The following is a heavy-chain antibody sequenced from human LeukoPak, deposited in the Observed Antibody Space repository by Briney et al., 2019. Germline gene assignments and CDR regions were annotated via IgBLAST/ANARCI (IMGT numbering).Heavy chain of an antibody. CDR1: GGSISSYY. Sequence: SETLSLTCTVSGGSISSYYWGWIRQPPGKGLEWIGYVYNSGSTNYNPSLKSRVAISIDTSKNQFSLKLSSVTAADTAVYYCARGGYCSGGSCYWFDPWGQGTLVTVSS. D-gene: IGHD2-15*01. J-gene: IGHJ5*02. CDR3: ARGGYCSGGSCYWFDP. V-gene: IGHV4-59*01. CDR2: VYNSGST.